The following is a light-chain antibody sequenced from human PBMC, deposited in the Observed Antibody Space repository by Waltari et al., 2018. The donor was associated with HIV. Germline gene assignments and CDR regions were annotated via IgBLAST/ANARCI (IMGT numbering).Light chain of an antibody. CDR2: KDT. CDR3: QSSDTSGTY. J-gene: IGLJ2*01. V-gene: IGLV3-25*03. CDR1: ALPQLF. Sequence: FELPQPPSMSVSPGQTAGITCSGDALPQLFAYWFQQKSGQAPVLPIFKDTERQTGIPARFSGSSSGTVATLTISGVRAEDEADYYCQSSDTSGTYFGGGTKLTVL.